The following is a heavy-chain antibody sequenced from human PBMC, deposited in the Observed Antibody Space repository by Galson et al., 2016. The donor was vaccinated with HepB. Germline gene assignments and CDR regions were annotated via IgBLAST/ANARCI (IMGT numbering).Heavy chain of an antibody. Sequence: TLSLTCTVSSGSINTGNYYWAWIRQPAGKGLEWIGRIHPSGSTDYNPSLMSRVTISVDTSKNLFSLDLTSVTAADTAVYYCARDRGSGGPEDYWGQGTLVSVSS. CDR2: IHPSGST. D-gene: IGHD6-19*01. CDR3: ARDRGSGGPEDY. CDR1: SGSINTGNYY. J-gene: IGHJ4*02. V-gene: IGHV4-61*02.